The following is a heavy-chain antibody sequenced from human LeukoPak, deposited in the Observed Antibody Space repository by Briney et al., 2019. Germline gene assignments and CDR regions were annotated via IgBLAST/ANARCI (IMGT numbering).Heavy chain of an antibody. CDR1: GASISGSGYY. V-gene: IGHV4-39*02. CDR2: IYYSGST. Sequence: SETLSLTCAVSGASISGSGYYLGWIRQPPGKGLEWIGSIYYSGSTYYNPSLKSRVTISVDTSKNQFSLKLSSVTAADTTVYYCARERARHDSSGYYPLDNWFDPWGQGTLVTVSS. J-gene: IGHJ5*02. D-gene: IGHD3-22*01. CDR3: ARERARHDSSGYYPLDNWFDP.